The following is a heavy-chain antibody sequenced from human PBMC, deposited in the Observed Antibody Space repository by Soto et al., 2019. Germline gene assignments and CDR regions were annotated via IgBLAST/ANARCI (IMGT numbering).Heavy chain of an antibody. CDR3: ARSVALYYYYGMDV. J-gene: IGHJ6*02. D-gene: IGHD2-15*01. CDR1: GGTFSSYA. CDR2: IIPIFGTA. V-gene: IGHV1-69*06. Sequence: GASVKVSCKASGGTFSSYAISWVRQAPGQGLEWMGGIIPIFGTANYAQKFQGRVTITADKSTSTAYMELSSLRSEDTAVYYCARSVALYYYYGMDVWAKGPRSPSP.